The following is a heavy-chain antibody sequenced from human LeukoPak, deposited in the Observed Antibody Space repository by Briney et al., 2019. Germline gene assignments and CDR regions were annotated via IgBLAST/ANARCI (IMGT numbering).Heavy chain of an antibody. Sequence: PSETLSLTCTVSGGSISSGSYYWSWIRQPAGKGLEWIGRIYTSGSTNYNPSLKSRVTISVDTSKNQFSLKLSSVTAADTAVYYCARPVVGATSNWFDPWGQGTLVTVSS. V-gene: IGHV4-61*02. CDR3: ARPVVGATSNWFDP. J-gene: IGHJ5*02. CDR1: GGSISSGSYY. D-gene: IGHD1-26*01. CDR2: IYTSGST.